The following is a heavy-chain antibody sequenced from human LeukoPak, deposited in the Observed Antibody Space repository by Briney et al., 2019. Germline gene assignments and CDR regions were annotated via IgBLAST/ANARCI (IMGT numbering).Heavy chain of an antibody. CDR3: AKVMPPGRIRFYSYYMDV. J-gene: IGHJ6*03. Sequence: GGSLRLSCAASGFSFSGYGMHWVRQAPGKGLEWVAFIRYDGSNEYYADSVKGLFTISRDKSKNTLSLQMNGLRVEDTAVYYCAKVMPPGRIRFYSYYMDVWGKGTTVTVS. D-gene: IGHD2-15*01. V-gene: IGHV3-30*02. CDR2: IRYDGSNE. CDR1: GFSFSGYG.